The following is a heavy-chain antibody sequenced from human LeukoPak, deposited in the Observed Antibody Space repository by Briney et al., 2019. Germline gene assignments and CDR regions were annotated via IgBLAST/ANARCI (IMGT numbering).Heavy chain of an antibody. V-gene: IGHV3-30*02. J-gene: IGHJ4*02. CDR1: GFTLSDYG. D-gene: IGHD6-19*01. CDR2: IRYDGSDK. Sequence: GGSLRLSCAASGFTLSDYGMHWVRQAPGKGLEWVAFIRYDGSDKYYADSVRGRFTISRDNSKNTLYLQMNGLRVEDTAVYYCAKDRLVPGSVLDYWGQGTLVTVSS. CDR3: AKDRLVPGSVLDY.